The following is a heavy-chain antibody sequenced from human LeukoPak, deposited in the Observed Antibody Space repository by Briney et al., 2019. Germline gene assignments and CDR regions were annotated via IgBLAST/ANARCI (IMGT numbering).Heavy chain of an antibody. Sequence: SETLSLTCTVSGGSISSSSYYWGWIRQPPGTGLEWIGSIYYSGSTYYNPSLKSRVTISVDTSKNQFSLKLSSVTAADTAVYYCARIPSPWGSYRNHPLDYWGQGTLVTVSS. CDR2: IYYSGST. V-gene: IGHV4-39*07. CDR1: GGSISSSSYY. CDR3: ARIPSPWGSYRNHPLDY. J-gene: IGHJ4*02. D-gene: IGHD3-16*02.